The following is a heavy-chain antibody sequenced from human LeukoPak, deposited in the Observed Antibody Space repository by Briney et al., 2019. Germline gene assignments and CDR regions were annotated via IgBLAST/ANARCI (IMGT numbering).Heavy chain of an antibody. V-gene: IGHV3-21*01. D-gene: IGHD3-22*01. CDR2: ISSSSSYI. CDR1: GFTFSSYS. J-gene: IGHJ3*02. Sequence: PGGSLRLSCAASGFTFSSYSMNWVRQAPGKGLEWVSSISSSSSYIYYADSVKGRFTISRDNAKNSLYLQMNSLRAEDTAVYYCARLIYDSSGFAAFDIWGQGTMVTVSS. CDR3: ARLIYDSSGFAAFDI.